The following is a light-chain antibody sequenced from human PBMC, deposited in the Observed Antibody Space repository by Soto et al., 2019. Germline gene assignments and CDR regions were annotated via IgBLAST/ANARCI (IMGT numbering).Light chain of an antibody. Sequence: ENVLTQSPATLSLSPGERATLSCRASQSVSSYLAWYQQKPGQAPRLLIYDASDRASGIPARFSGSGSGTDFTLTISSLEPEDFAVYYCQQRYNWPLTFGGGIKVEIK. CDR1: QSVSSY. CDR3: QQRYNWPLT. J-gene: IGKJ4*01. V-gene: IGKV3-11*01. CDR2: DAS.